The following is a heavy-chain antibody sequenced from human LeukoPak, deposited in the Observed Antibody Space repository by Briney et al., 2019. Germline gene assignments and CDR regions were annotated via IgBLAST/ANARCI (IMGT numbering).Heavy chain of an antibody. D-gene: IGHD6-13*01. V-gene: IGHV4-39*01. J-gene: IGHJ4*02. CDR3: AGLYSSSWYFDY. CDR2: IYYSGST. Sequence: SETLSLTCTVSGGSISSSSYYWGWIRQPPGKGLEWIGSIYYSGSTYYNPSLKSRVTISVDTSKNQFSLKLSSVTAADTAVYYCAGLYSSSWYFDYWGQGTLVTVSS. CDR1: GGSISSSSYY.